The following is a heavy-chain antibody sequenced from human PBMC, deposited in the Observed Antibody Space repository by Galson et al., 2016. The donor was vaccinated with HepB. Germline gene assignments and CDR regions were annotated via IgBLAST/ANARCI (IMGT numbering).Heavy chain of an antibody. Sequence: SLRLSCAASGFSFSSYWMSWVRQAPGKGLEWVANIRQDGAESFYLGSVRGRFTISRDNAKNSGYLEGNSLRSDDTAVYYCARFGCTSCYDFYYYGMDVWGQGTTVTVSS. J-gene: IGHJ6*02. V-gene: IGHV3-7*01. CDR2: IRQDGAES. D-gene: IGHD2-2*01. CDR3: ARFGCTSCYDFYYYGMDV. CDR1: GFSFSSYW.